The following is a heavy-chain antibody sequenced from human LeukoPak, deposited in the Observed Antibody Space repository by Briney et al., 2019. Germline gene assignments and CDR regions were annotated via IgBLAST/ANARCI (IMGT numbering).Heavy chain of an antibody. Sequence: GGSLRLSCAASGFTFRSYGRHWVRQAPGKGLEWMAVIGYDGTNKYYADSVKGRFTISRDNSKNTLYLQMNSLRAEDTAVYYCAGNPSSSSGYSFDYWGQGTLVTVSS. D-gene: IGHD3-22*01. CDR3: AGNPSSSSGYSFDY. J-gene: IGHJ4*02. CDR2: IGYDGTNK. CDR1: GFTFRSYG. V-gene: IGHV3-33*01.